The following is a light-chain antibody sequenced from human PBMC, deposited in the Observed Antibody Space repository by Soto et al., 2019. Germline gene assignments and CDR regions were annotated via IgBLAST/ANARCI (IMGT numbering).Light chain of an antibody. Sequence: QSALTQPASVSGSAGRSITIACTGTSSDRAIYNYVSWYQQQPGKAPKLMIYQVTNRPSGVSNRFSGSRSGNTASLTISGLQAEDEADYYCSSYTDSSNYVFGTGTKVTVL. J-gene: IGLJ1*01. CDR3: SSYTDSSNYV. CDR1: SSDRAIYNY. CDR2: QVT. V-gene: IGLV2-14*01.